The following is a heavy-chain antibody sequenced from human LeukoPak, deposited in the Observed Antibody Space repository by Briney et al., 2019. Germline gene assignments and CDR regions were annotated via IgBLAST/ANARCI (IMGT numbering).Heavy chain of an antibody. CDR2: INPNSGGT. V-gene: IGHV1-2*02. D-gene: IGHD4-17*01. J-gene: IGHJ4*02. CDR1: GYTFTGYY. Sequence: ASVKVSCKASGYTFTGYYMHWVRQAPGQGLEWMGWINPNSGGTNYAQKFQGRVTMTRDTSISTAYMELSRLRSDDTAVYYCARDLYDYGDLVGFDYWGQGTLVTVSS. CDR3: ARDLYDYGDLVGFDY.